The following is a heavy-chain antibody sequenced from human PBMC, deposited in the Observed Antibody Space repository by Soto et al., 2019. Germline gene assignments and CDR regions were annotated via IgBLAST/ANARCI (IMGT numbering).Heavy chain of an antibody. Sequence: QVQLQQWGAGLLKPSETLSLTCAVYGGSFSGYYWSWIRQPPGKGLEWIGEINHSGSTNYNPSLKSRGTISVDTSKNQFSLKLSSVTAADTAVYYCARLRYFDWPFDYWGQGTLVTVSS. V-gene: IGHV4-34*01. D-gene: IGHD3-9*01. CDR1: GGSFSGYY. CDR3: ARLRYFDWPFDY. J-gene: IGHJ4*02. CDR2: INHSGST.